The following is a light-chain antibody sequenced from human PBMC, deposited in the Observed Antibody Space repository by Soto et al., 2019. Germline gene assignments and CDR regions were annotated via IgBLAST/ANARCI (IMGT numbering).Light chain of an antibody. CDR2: DVT. V-gene: IGLV2-14*03. CDR1: SSDIGGYNY. J-gene: IGLJ2*01. CDR3: SSYGASSTL. Sequence: QSALTQPASVSGSPGQSITISCTGSSSDIGGYNYVFWYQQHSGKAPKLLIYDVTYRPSGISDRFSGSKSGNTASLTISGLQPDDEADYYCSSYGASSTLFGGGTQLTVL.